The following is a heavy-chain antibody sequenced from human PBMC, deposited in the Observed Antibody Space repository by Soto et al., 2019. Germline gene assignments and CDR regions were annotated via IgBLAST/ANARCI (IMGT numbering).Heavy chain of an antibody. CDR3: ARYGSSSSRYYFDY. CDR2: INWNGGST. V-gene: IGHV3-20*01. J-gene: IGHJ4*02. CDR1: GFTFDDYG. D-gene: IGHD6-13*01. Sequence: GGSLRLSCAASGFTFDDYGMSWVRQAPGKGLEWVSGINWNGGSTGYADSVKGRFTISRDNAKNSLYLQMNSLRAEDTALYHCARYGSSSSRYYFDYWGQGTLVTVSS.